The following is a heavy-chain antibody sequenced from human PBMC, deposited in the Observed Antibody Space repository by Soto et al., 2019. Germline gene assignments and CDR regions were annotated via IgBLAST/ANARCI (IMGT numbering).Heavy chain of an antibody. CDR2: INHSGST. D-gene: IGHD1-26*01. V-gene: IGHV4-34*01. J-gene: IGHJ5*02. CDR1: CGSFSGYY. Sequence: SETLSLTFAFYCGSFSGYYWSWIRKPQGKGLEWIGEINHSGSTNYNPSLKSRVTISVDTSKNQFSLKLSSVTAADTAVYYCARPRLSIVGATTGGWFDPRGQGTLVTVSS. CDR3: ARPRLSIVGATTGGWFDP.